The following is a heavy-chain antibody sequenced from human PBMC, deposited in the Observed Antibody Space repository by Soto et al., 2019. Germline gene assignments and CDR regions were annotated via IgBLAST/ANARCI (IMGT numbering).Heavy chain of an antibody. CDR1: GGTFSSYA. V-gene: IGHV1-69*13. CDR2: IIPIFGTA. J-gene: IGHJ6*02. Sequence: SVKVSCTASGGTFSSYAISWVRQAPGQGLEWMGGIIPIFGTANYAQKFQGRVTITADESTSTAYMELSSLRSEDTAVYYCARDHRFYDILTVPYYYYGMDVWGQGTTVTVSS. CDR3: ARDHRFYDILTVPYYYYGMDV. D-gene: IGHD3-9*01.